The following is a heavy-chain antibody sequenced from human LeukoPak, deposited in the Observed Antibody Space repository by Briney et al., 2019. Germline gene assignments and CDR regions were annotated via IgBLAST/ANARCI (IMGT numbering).Heavy chain of an antibody. V-gene: IGHV4-4*07. CDR1: GGSISSYY. CDR3: ARSGYREGADALDI. J-gene: IGHJ3*02. CDR2: IYTSGST. D-gene: IGHD5-18*01. Sequence: PSETLSLTCTVSGGSISSYYWSWIRQPAGKGLEWIGRIYTSGSTNYNPSLKSRVTISADTSKNQFSLKLSSVTAADTAVDYCARSGYREGADALDIWGQGTMVTVSS.